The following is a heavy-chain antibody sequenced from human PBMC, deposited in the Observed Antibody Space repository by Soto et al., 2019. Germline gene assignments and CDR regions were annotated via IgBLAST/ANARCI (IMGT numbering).Heavy chain of an antibody. CDR1: GGSFSGYY. V-gene: IGHV4-34*01. J-gene: IGHJ6*02. CDR2: INHSGST. CDR3: ARAFYYGSGSKGYYYYYGMDV. Sequence: PSETLSLTCAVYGGSFSGYYWSWIRQPPGKGLEWIGEINHSGSTNYNPSLKSRVTISVDTSKNQFSLKLSSVTAADTAVYYCARAFYYGSGSKGYYYYYGMDVWGQGTTVTVSS. D-gene: IGHD3-10*01.